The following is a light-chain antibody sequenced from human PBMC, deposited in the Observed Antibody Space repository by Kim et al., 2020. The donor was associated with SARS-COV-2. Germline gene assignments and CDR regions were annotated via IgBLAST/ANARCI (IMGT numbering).Light chain of an antibody. CDR1: QDIRYH. J-gene: IGKJ1*01. Sequence: VGKRVTITCRASQDIRYHLAWDQHNPDTAPKLLIYAASTLQTGVPSRFSGSGSGTEFTLTISSLQPEDFATYFCQQYNFYPRTFGQGTKVDIK. V-gene: IGKV1-9*01. CDR3: QQYNFYPRT. CDR2: AAS.